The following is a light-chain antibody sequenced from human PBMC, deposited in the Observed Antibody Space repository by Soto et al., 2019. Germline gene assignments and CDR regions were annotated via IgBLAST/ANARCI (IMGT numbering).Light chain of an antibody. Sequence: DIQMTQSPSSLSASVGDRVTITCQASRDISVYLNWYQQKPGKPPKLLVYDASNLQTGVPSRFSGSGSGTHFTVSISSLQPEDIATYYCQQYDNLPPYTFGQGTKLEIK. CDR3: QQYDNLPPYT. J-gene: IGKJ2*01. CDR1: RDISVY. V-gene: IGKV1-33*01. CDR2: DAS.